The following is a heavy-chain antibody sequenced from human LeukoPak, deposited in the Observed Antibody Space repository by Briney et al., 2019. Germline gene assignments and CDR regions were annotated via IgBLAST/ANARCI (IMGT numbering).Heavy chain of an antibody. D-gene: IGHD6-6*01. J-gene: IGHJ4*02. CDR2: MNPNSGNT. V-gene: IGHV1-8*01. Sequence: ASVKVSCKASGYTFTSYDINWVRQATGQGLEWMGWMNPNSGNTGYAQKFQGRVTMTRNTSISTAYMELSSLRSEDTAVHYCASEYSSSSGVGYWGQGTLVTVSS. CDR3: ASEYSSSSGVGY. CDR1: GYTFTSYD.